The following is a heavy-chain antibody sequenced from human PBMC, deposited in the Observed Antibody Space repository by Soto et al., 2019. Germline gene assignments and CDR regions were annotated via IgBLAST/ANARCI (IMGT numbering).Heavy chain of an antibody. V-gene: IGHV3-23*01. Sequence: GGSLRLSCAASGFTFSSYAMSWVRQAPGKGLEWVSAISGSGGSTYYADSVKGRFTISRDNSKNTLYLQMNSLRAEDTAVYYCAKEVSSSWYWWGMDVWGQGTTVTVPS. CDR2: ISGSGGST. J-gene: IGHJ6*02. CDR3: AKEVSSSWYWWGMDV. CDR1: GFTFSSYA. D-gene: IGHD6-13*01.